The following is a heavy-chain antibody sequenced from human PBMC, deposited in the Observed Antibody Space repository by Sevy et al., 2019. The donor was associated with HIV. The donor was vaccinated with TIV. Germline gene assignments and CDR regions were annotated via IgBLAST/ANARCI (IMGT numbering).Heavy chain of an antibody. Sequence: GESLKISCKGSGYSFTSYWIGWVRQMPGKGLEWMGIIYPGDSDTRYSPSFQGQVTISADKSISTAYLQWSSLKASDTAMYYCGRLLAVPAAILAPVGYFDYWGQGTLVTVSS. CDR1: GYSFTSYW. CDR2: IYPGDSDT. D-gene: IGHD2-2*02. CDR3: GRLLAVPAAILAPVGYFDY. V-gene: IGHV5-51*01. J-gene: IGHJ4*02.